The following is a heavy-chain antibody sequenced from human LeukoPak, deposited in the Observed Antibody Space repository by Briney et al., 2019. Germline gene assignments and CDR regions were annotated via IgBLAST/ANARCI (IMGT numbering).Heavy chain of an antibody. CDR1: GLTGSHKY. CDR3: IVFGDSNH. V-gene: IGHV3-53*01. D-gene: IGHD4-17*01. J-gene: IGHJ5*02. CDR2: IHTSGDT. Sequence: GGSLRLSCAASGLTGSHKYVSWVRQAAGKGLEWVSAIHTSGDTCYADSVKGRFTISRDTSKNTLYLQINSLRVEDTAVYYCIVFGDSNHWGQGTLVTVSS.